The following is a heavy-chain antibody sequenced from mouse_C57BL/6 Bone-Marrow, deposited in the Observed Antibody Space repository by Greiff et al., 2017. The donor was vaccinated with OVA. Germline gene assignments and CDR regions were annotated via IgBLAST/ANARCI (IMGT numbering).Heavy chain of an antibody. Sequence: QVQLQQPGAELVKPGASVKMSCKASGYTFTSYWITWVKQRPGQGLEWIGDIYPGSGSTNYNEKFKSKATLTVDTSSSTAYMQLSSLTSEDAAVYYCASQIYYGNPRAMDYWGQGTSVTVSS. CDR3: ASQIYYGNPRAMDY. CDR2: IYPGSGST. J-gene: IGHJ4*01. CDR1: GYTFTSYW. V-gene: IGHV1-55*01. D-gene: IGHD2-1*01.